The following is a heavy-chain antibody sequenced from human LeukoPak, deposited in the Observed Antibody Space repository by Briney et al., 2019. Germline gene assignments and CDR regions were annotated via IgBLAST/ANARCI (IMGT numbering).Heavy chain of an antibody. CDR1: GGTFSSYT. D-gene: IGHD5-12*01. CDR3: ASGGYDHSRRY. CDR2: IIPILGIA. J-gene: IGHJ4*02. Sequence: SVKVSCKASGGTFSSYTISWVRQAPGQGLEWMGRIIPILGIANYAQKFQGRATITADKSTSTAYMELSSLRSEDTAVYYCASGGYDHSRRYWGQGTLVTVSS. V-gene: IGHV1-69*02.